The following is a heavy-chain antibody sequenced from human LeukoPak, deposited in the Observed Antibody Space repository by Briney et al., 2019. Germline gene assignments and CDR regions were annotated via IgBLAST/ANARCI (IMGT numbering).Heavy chain of an antibody. V-gene: IGHV3-48*01. J-gene: IGHJ4*02. CDR1: GFTFSSYS. Sequence: GGSLRLSCAASGFTFSSYSMNWVRQAPGKGLEWLSYISSSSTTIYYADSVQGRSTISRDNAKNSLYLQMNSLRAEDTAVYYCTRVLYSSGWYGDHYWGQGALVTVSS. D-gene: IGHD6-19*01. CDR3: TRVLYSSGWYGDHY. CDR2: ISSSSTTI.